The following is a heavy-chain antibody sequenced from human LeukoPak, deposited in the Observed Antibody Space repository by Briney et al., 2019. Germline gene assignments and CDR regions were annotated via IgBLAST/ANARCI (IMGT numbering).Heavy chain of an antibody. CDR3: ARVTTMVRGVIRMDV. V-gene: IGHV4-4*07. CDR2: IYTSGST. CDR1: GGSMSSYY. D-gene: IGHD3-10*01. J-gene: IGHJ6*03. Sequence: SETLSLTCTVSGGSMSSYYWSWIRQPAGKGLEWIGRIYTSGSTNYNPSLKSRVTISVDTSKNQFSLKLSSVTAADTAVYYCARVTTMVRGVIRMDVWGKGTTVTVSS.